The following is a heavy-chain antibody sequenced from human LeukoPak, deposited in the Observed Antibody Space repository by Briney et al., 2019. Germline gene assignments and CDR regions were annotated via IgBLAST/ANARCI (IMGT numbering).Heavy chain of an antibody. CDR1: GFTFSSYG. D-gene: IGHD5-12*01. CDR2: ISYDGSNK. CDR3: AKWGIVATPHGYYFDY. V-gene: IGHV3-30*18. J-gene: IGHJ4*02. Sequence: GGSLRLSCAASGFTFSSYGMHWVRQAPGKGLEWVAVISYDGSNKYYADSVKGRFTISRDNSKNTLYLQMNSQRAEDTAVYYCAKWGIVATPHGYYFDYWGQGTLVTVSS.